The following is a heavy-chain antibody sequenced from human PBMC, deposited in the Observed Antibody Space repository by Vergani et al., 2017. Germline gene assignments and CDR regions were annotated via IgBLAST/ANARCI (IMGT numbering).Heavy chain of an antibody. CDR3: SRGRGYSFGYSDY. J-gene: IGHJ4*02. CDR1: GFSFGDYA. D-gene: IGHD5-18*01. Sequence: EVQLVESGGGLVPPGRSLRLSCAASGFSFGDYAMPWVRQAPGKGLEWVAFIRNKAYGGTTEYAASVKGRFTISRDDYKRLAYLQLSGLKTEDTAVYFCSRGRGYSFGYSDYWGQGTLVTVSS. V-gene: IGHV3-49*04. CDR2: IRNKAYGGTT.